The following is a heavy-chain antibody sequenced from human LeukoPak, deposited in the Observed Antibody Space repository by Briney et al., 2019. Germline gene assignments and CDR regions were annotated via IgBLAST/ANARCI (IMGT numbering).Heavy chain of an antibody. CDR1: GFTFDDYA. V-gene: IGHV3-9*01. J-gene: IGHJ4*02. CDR2: ITWNSNSI. CDR3: AKLLRIVVVITPLGY. Sequence: GGSLRLSCAASGFTFDDYAMHWVRQAPGKGLEWVSGITWNSNSIGYADSVKGRFTISRDNSKNTLYLQMNSLRAEDTAVYYCAKLLRIVVVITPLGYWGQGTLVTVSS. D-gene: IGHD3-22*01.